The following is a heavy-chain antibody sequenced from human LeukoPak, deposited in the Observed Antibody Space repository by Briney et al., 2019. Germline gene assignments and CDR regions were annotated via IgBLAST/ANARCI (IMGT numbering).Heavy chain of an antibody. CDR3: ARGYHSSGHCDTFDI. V-gene: IGHV1-69*05. CDR1: GGTFSSYA. D-gene: IGHD3-22*01. CDR2: IIPIFGTA. Sequence: SVKVSCKASGGTFSSYAISWVRQAPGQGLEWMRGIIPIFGTANYAQKFQGRVTITTDESTSTAYMELSSLRSEDTAVYYCARGYHSSGHCDTFDIWGQGTMVTVSS. J-gene: IGHJ3*02.